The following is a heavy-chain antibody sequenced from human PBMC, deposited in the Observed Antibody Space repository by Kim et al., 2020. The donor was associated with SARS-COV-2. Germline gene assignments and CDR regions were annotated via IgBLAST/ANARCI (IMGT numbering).Heavy chain of an antibody. Sequence: YVDSVKGRFTNSRDNDKNSLYLQMNSLRAEDTAVYYCAARREAATYYFDYWGQGTLVTVSS. V-gene: IGHV3-7*01. CDR3: AARREAATYYFDY. J-gene: IGHJ4*02. D-gene: IGHD6-13*01.